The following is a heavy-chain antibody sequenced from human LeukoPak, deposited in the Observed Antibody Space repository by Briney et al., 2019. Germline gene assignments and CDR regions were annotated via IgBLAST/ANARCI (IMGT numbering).Heavy chain of an antibody. Sequence: GGSLRLSCAASGFTFSSYGMHWVRQAPGKGLVWVAVIWYDGSNKYYADSVKGRFTISRDKSKNTLYLQMNSLRAEDTAVYYCARDYYDSSGYYYPPGDYWGQGTLVTVSS. J-gene: IGHJ4*02. CDR1: GFTFSSYG. D-gene: IGHD3-22*01. CDR3: ARDYYDSSGYYYPPGDY. CDR2: IWYDGSNK. V-gene: IGHV3-33*01.